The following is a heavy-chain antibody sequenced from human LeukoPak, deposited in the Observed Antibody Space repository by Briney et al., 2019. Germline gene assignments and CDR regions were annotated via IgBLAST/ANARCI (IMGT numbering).Heavy chain of an antibody. CDR3: ASLGASTLFGSY. CDR2: ISSSSSYI. V-gene: IGHV3-21*01. J-gene: IGHJ4*02. CDR1: GFTFSSYS. D-gene: IGHD1-26*01. Sequence: GGSLRLSCAASGFTFSSYSMNWVRQAPGKGLEWVSSISSSSSYIYYADSVKGRFTISRDNAKNSLYLQMNSLRAEDTAVYYCASLGASTLFGSYWGQGTLVTVSS.